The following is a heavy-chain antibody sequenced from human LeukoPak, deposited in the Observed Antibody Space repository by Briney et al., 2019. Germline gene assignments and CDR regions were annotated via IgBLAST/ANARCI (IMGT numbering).Heavy chain of an antibody. J-gene: IGHJ3*02. V-gene: IGHV1-18*01. Sequence: ASVKVSCKASGYTFTSCGISWVRQAPGQGLEWMGWISAYNGNTNYAQKLQGRVTMTTDTSTSTAYMELRSLRSDDTAVYYCAMQRDGYNYRFDAFDIWGQGTMVTVSS. D-gene: IGHD5-24*01. CDR2: ISAYNGNT. CDR1: GYTFTSCG. CDR3: AMQRDGYNYRFDAFDI.